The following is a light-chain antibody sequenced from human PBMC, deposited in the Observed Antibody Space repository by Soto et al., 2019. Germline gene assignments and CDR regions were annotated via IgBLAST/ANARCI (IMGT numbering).Light chain of an antibody. Sequence: EIVLTQSPATLSLSPGERATLSCRASQSVSSYLAWYQQKPGQAPRLLIYGASTRAAGIPARFSGSGSGTDFTLTISSLQSEDLAVYYCHQYKNWRTFGQGTKVDIK. CDR3: HQYKNWRT. J-gene: IGKJ1*01. V-gene: IGKV3-15*01. CDR1: QSVSSY. CDR2: GAS.